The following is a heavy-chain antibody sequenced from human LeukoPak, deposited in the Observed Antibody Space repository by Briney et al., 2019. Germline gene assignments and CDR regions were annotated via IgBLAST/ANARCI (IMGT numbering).Heavy chain of an antibody. Sequence: ASVKVSCKASGYIFTTYAMHWVRQAPGQRLEWMGWINTGNGNTKYSQEFQGRVTITRDTSTSTAYMELRSLRSDDTAVYYCARDRVLLMGYDSSGMKNDYWGQGTLVTVSS. CDR3: ARDRVLLMGYDSSGMKNDY. D-gene: IGHD3-22*01. CDR1: GYIFTTYA. J-gene: IGHJ4*02. CDR2: INTGNGNT. V-gene: IGHV1-3*04.